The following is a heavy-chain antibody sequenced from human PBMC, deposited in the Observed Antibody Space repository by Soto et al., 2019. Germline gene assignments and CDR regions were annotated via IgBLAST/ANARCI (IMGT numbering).Heavy chain of an antibody. J-gene: IGHJ4*02. V-gene: IGHV3-33*03. CDR2: IWYDGTIK. Sequence: GGSLRLSCAASGFTFTNHAMHWVRQAPGKGLEWVAAIWYDGTIKYYADSVKGRLTISRDNSKNTLYLQMNSLRAEDTAVYYCAKGRASSGWYYFDYWGQGTLVTVSS. CDR3: AKGRASSGWYYFDY. CDR1: GFTFTNHA. D-gene: IGHD6-19*01.